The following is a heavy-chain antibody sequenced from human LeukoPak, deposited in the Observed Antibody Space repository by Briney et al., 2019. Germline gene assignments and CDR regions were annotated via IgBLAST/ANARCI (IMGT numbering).Heavy chain of an antibody. CDR3: ARDGLRHAFDI. V-gene: IGHV3-13*01. CDR2: IGTAGDT. D-gene: IGHD3-10*01. J-gene: IGHJ3*02. Sequence: GGSLRLSCAVSGLTFSNYAMSWVRQAPGKGLEWVSAIGTAGDTYYPGSVKGRFTISRENAKNSLYLQMNSLRAGDTAVYYCARDGLRHAFDIWGQGTMVTVSS. CDR1: GLTFSNYA.